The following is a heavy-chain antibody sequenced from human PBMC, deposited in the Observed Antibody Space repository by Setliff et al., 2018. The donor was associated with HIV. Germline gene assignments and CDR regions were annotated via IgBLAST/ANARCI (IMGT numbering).Heavy chain of an antibody. CDR1: TITFSNYG. Sequence: GGSLRLSCAASTITFSNYGMQWVRQAPGKGLEWVAIISYHERDSFYADSVKGRFTISRDNSKDMLYLQMNSLRTEDTAVYYCTKPTTVVTSYYFDSWGQGTQVTVSS. D-gene: IGHD4-17*01. CDR3: TKPTTVVTSYYFDS. J-gene: IGHJ4*02. V-gene: IGHV3-30*18. CDR2: ISYHERDS.